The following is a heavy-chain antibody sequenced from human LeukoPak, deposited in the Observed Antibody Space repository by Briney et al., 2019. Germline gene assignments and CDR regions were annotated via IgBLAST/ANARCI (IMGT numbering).Heavy chain of an antibody. J-gene: IGHJ6*03. CDR1: GFTFSSYS. V-gene: IGHV3-21*01. D-gene: IGHD1-26*01. CDR3: ARVVGYYYYMDV. Sequence: GSLRLSCAASGFTFSSYSINWVRQAPGKGLEWVSSISSTSSYIYYADSVKGRFTISRDNTKNPLYLQMDSLRAEDTAVYYCARVVGYYYYMDVWGKGTTVTVSS. CDR2: ISSTSSYI.